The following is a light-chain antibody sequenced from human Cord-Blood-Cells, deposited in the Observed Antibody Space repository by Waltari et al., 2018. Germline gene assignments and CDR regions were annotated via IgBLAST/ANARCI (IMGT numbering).Light chain of an antibody. J-gene: IGKJ2*01. CDR2: AAS. CDR3: QQSYSTPYT. CDR1: QSISSH. Sequence: DIQMTQSPSSLSASVEASITITCRASQSISSHLNWYQQKPGKAPKLLIYAASSLQSGVPSRFSGSGSGTEFTLTISSLQPEDFATYYCQQSYSTPYTFGQGTKLEIK. V-gene: IGKV1-39*01.